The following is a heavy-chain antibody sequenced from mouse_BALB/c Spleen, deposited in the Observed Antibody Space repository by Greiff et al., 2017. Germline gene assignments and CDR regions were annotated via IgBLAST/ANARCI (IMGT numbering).Heavy chain of an antibody. V-gene: IGHV5-6-5*01. CDR1: GFTFSSYA. Sequence: EVKLVESGGGLVKPGGSLKLSCAASGFTFSSYAMSWVRQTPEKRLEWVASISSGGSTYYPDSVKGRFTISRDNARNILYLQMSSLRSEDTAMYYCARGDDDGYYPYYFDYWPRHHSHSLL. J-gene: IGHJ2*01. CDR2: ISSGGST. D-gene: IGHD2-3*01. CDR3: ARGDDDGYYPYYFDY.